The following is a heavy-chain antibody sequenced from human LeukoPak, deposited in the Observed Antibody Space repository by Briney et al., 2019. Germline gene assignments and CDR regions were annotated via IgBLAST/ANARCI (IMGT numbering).Heavy chain of an antibody. V-gene: IGHV3-30*03. CDR3: ARLEQLVYGAFDI. CDR2: ISYDGSNK. CDR1: GFTFSSYG. D-gene: IGHD6-6*01. J-gene: IGHJ3*02. Sequence: GGSLRLSCAASGFTFSSYGMHWVRQAPGKGLEWVAVISYDGSNKYYADSVKGRFTISRDNSKNTLYLQMNSLRAEDTAVYYGARLEQLVYGAFDIWGQGTMVTVSS.